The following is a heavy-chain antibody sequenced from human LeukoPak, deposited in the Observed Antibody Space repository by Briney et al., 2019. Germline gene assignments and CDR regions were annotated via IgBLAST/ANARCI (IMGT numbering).Heavy chain of an antibody. V-gene: IGHV1-58*02. CDR3: AAIPSGYYYDSSGYRHYFDY. CDR2: IVVGSGNT. J-gene: IGHJ4*02. Sequence: SVKVSCKASGFTFTSSAMQWVRQARGQRLEWIGWIVVGSGNTNYAQKFQERVTITRDMSASTAYMELSSLRSEDTAVYYCAAIPSGYYYDSSGYRHYFDYWGQGTLVTVSS. CDR1: GFTFTSSA. D-gene: IGHD3-22*01.